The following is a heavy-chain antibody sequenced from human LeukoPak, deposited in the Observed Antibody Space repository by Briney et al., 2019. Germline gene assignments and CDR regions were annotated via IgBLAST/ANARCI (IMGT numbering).Heavy chain of an antibody. D-gene: IGHD3-9*01. CDR2: IIPIFGTA. V-gene: IGHV1-69*05. Sequence: GASVKVSCKASGGTFSSYAISWVRQAPGQGLEWMGGIIPIFGTANYAQKFQGRVTITTDESTSTAYMELSSLRSEDTAVYYCARAPHGTGDYDILTGYNWFDPWGQGTLVTVSS. CDR3: ARAPHGTGDYDILTGYNWFDP. J-gene: IGHJ5*02. CDR1: GGTFSSYA.